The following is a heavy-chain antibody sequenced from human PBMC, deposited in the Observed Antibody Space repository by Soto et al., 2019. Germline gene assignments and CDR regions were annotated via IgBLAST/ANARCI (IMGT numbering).Heavy chain of an antibody. CDR1: GFTLSSYG. CDR3: ASRYSYGYIDGMDV. D-gene: IGHD5-18*01. V-gene: IGHV3-30*03. Sequence: GGSLRLSCAASGFTLSSYGMHWVRQAPGKGLEWVAVISYDGSNKYYADSVKGRFTISRDNSKNTLYLQMNSLRAEDTAVYYCASRYSYGYIDGMDVWGQGTTLTVYS. CDR2: ISYDGSNK. J-gene: IGHJ6*02.